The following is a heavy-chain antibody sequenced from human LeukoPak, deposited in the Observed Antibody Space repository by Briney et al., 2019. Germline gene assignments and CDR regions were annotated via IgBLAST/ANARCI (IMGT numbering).Heavy chain of an antibody. CDR3: ATRPPGYSSGWYRY. CDR1: GGSFSGYY. CDR2: INHSGST. D-gene: IGHD6-19*01. J-gene: IGHJ4*02. Sequence: SETLSLTCAVYGGSFSGYYWSWIRQPPGKGLEWIGEINHSGSTNYNPSLKSRVTISVDTSKNQFSLKLSPVTAADTAVYYCATRPPGYSSGWYRYWGQGTLVTVSS. V-gene: IGHV4-34*01.